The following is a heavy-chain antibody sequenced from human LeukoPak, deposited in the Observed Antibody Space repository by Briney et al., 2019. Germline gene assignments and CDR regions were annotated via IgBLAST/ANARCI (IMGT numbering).Heavy chain of an antibody. Sequence: PGGSLRLSCAASGFTFSSHGMHWVRQAPGKGLEWVAFIRHDGSSKYYADSVKGRFTISRDNSKNTLYVQMNSLRAEDTAVYYCAKDRSDYYYDTTGPLNYWGQGTLVTVSS. D-gene: IGHD3-22*01. CDR3: AKDRSDYYYDTTGPLNY. J-gene: IGHJ4*02. V-gene: IGHV3-30*02. CDR1: GFTFSSHG. CDR2: IRHDGSSK.